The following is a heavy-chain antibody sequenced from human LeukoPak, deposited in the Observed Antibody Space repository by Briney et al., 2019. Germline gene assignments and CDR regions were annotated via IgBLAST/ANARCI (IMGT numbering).Heavy chain of an antibody. CDR2: ISTHDVNT. Sequence: ASVKVSCKASGYTFTSSGISCVRQAPGQGLEWMGWISTHDVNTKYAQKLQGRVTLTTDTSTSTAYMELRGLRSDDTAVYYCAMDLGYCSSTTCDTFDYWGQGTLDTVSS. J-gene: IGHJ4*02. CDR3: AMDLGYCSSTTCDTFDY. V-gene: IGHV1-18*01. CDR1: GYTFTSSG. D-gene: IGHD2-2*01.